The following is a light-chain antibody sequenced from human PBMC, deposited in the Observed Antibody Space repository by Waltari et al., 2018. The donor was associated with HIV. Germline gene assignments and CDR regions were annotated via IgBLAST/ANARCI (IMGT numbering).Light chain of an antibody. CDR1: RSNIGNND. CDR2: RNN. CDR3: DAWDDSLSGRV. V-gene: IGLV1-47*01. J-gene: IGLJ3*02. Sequence: QSVLTQPPSASGTPGQRVTISCSGSRSNIGNNDVYWFQQLPGTAAKLLIYRNNQRPSGVPDRFTGSKSGTSVSLAISGLRSEDEADYYCDAWDDSLSGRVFGGGTKLTVL.